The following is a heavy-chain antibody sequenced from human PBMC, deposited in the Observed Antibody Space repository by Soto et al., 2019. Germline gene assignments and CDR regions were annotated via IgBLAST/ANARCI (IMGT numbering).Heavy chain of an antibody. CDR1: GYTFTSYY. D-gene: IGHD5-18*01. CDR2: INPSGGST. J-gene: IGHJ4*02. V-gene: IGHV1-46*01. CDR3: ARDAADTAMVSLFYFDY. Sequence: ASVKVSCKASGYTFTSYYMHWVRQAPGQGLEWMGIINPSGGSTSYAQKFQGRVTMTRDTSTSTVYMELSSLRSEDTAVYYCARDAADTAMVSLFYFDYWGQGTQVTVS.